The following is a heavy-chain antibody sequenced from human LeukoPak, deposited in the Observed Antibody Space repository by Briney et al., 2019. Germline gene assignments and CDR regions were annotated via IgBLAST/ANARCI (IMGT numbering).Heavy chain of an antibody. J-gene: IGHJ4*02. CDR3: ARDRRGYDLGPCFDY. V-gene: IGHV3-7*01. Sequence: PGGSLRLSCAASGFTFSSYWMSWVRQAPGKGLEWVANIKQDGSEKYYVDSVKGRFTISRDNAKNSLYLQMNSLRAEDTAVYYCARDRRGYDLGPCFDYWGQGTLVTVSS. CDR2: IKQDGSEK. CDR1: GFTFSSYW. D-gene: IGHD5-12*01.